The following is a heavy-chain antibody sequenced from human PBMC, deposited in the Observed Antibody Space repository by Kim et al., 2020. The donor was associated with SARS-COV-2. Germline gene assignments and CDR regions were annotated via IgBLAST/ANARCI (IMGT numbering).Heavy chain of an antibody. CDR2: NP. CDR3: ARDGGYYFDY. D-gene: IGHD3-16*01. J-gene: IGHJ4*02. Sequence: NPTYAQGFTGRFVFSLDTSVSTAYLQISSLKAEDTAVYYCARDGGYYFDYWGQGTLVTVSS. V-gene: IGHV7-4-1*02.